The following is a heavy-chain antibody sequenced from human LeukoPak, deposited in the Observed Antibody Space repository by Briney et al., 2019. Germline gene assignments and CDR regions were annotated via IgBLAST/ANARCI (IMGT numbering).Heavy chain of an antibody. D-gene: IGHD3-10*01. CDR2: ISYDGSNK. CDR1: GFTFSSSA. V-gene: IGHV3-30-3*02. CDR3: AKYAGSGSYYNSFDY. Sequence: GRSLRLSCAASGFTFSSSAMHWVRQAPGKGLEWVAVISYDGSNKYYADSVKGRFTISRDNSKNTLYLQMNSLRAEDTAVYYCAKYAGSGSYYNSFDYWGQGTLVTVSS. J-gene: IGHJ4*02.